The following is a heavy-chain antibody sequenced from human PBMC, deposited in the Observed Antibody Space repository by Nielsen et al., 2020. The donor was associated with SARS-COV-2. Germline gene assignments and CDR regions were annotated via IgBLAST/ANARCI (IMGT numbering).Heavy chain of an antibody. Sequence: GGSLRLSCAASGFTFSGSAMHWVRQASGKGLEWVGRIRSKGNSYATANAASVKGRFTISRDDSKNTVYLQMNSLKTEDTAVYYCTRVYSSSPFDYWGQGTLVTVSS. CDR2: IRSKGNSYAT. CDR1: GFTFSGSA. CDR3: TRVYSSSPFDY. V-gene: IGHV3-73*01. D-gene: IGHD6-6*01. J-gene: IGHJ4*02.